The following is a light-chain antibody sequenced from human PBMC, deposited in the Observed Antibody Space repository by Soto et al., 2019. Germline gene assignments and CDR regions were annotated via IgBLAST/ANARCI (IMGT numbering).Light chain of an antibody. CDR3: QQTYSRPQT. Sequence: DIQMTQSPSSLSASVGDRVTITCRASQSISSYLNWYQQKPGKAPKLLIYAASSLQIGVPSRFSGSGSGTEFTLTISSLQPEDSATYYCQQTYSRPQTFGQGTKLELK. J-gene: IGKJ2*01. CDR1: QSISSY. V-gene: IGKV1-39*01. CDR2: AAS.